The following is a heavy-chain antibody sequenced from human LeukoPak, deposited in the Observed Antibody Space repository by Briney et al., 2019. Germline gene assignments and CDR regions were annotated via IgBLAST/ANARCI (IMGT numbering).Heavy chain of an antibody. V-gene: IGHV3-21*01. D-gene: IGHD6-19*01. CDR2: ISSTSSYI. CDR1: GFTFSTYS. Sequence: GGSLRLSCAASGFTFSTYSMNWVRQAPGKGLEWVSSISSTSSYIYYADSVKGRFTISRDNAQKSLYLQMNSLRAEDTAVYYCARVGFSSGWYFDYWGQGTLVTVSS. J-gene: IGHJ4*02. CDR3: ARVGFSSGWYFDY.